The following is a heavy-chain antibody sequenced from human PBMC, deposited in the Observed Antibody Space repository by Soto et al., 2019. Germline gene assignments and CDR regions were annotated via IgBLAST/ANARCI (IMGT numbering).Heavy chain of an antibody. CDR3: ARDGLMHGPDMDQ. J-gene: IGHJ4*02. Sequence: EVQLVASGGGLVQPGGSVRLSCAASGFTFSNYWMHWVRQTPGKGLVWVSRVGADGGGATYADSVKGRFTISRDNAKNTLYLQMDSLRVEDTAMNHCARDGLMHGPDMDQWGQGILVTVSS. V-gene: IGHV3-74*01. CDR1: GFTFSNYW. CDR2: VGADGGGA. D-gene: IGHD3-16*01.